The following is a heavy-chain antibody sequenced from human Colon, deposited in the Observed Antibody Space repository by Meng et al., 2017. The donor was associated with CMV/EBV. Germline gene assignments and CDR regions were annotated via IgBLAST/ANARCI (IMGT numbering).Heavy chain of an antibody. CDR1: GFTLSDYY. CDR3: TRESIGASSAASYY. CDR2: ISSSGDTV. Sequence: SGFTLSDYYMSWVRQAPGKGMEWLSYISSSGDTVYYADSVRGRFTISRDSAKNSLYLQMNSLRAEDTAIYYCTRESIGASSAASYYWGQGTLVTVSS. D-gene: IGHD4/OR15-4a*01. V-gene: IGHV3-11*01. J-gene: IGHJ4*02.